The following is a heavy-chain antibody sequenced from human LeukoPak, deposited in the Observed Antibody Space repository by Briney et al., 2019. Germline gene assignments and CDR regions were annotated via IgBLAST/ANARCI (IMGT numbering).Heavy chain of an antibody. V-gene: IGHV1-3*04. CDR3: ARDHVVGLAPFDP. Sequence: ASVKVSCKASGYTFTDYAMHWVRQAPGERLEWMGWINTGKGNTRYSQKFQGRVTIAMDTSASTAYMELSSLRSEDTAVYYCARDHVVGLAPFDPWGQGTLVTVSS. CDR1: GYTFTDYA. J-gene: IGHJ5*02. D-gene: IGHD2-15*01. CDR2: INTGKGNT.